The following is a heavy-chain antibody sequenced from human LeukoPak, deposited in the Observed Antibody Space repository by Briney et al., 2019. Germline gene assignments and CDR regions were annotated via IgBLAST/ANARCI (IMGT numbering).Heavy chain of an antibody. CDR2: IIPIFGTA. J-gene: IGHJ4*02. CDR3: ATRPASETYFAVFDY. D-gene: IGHD1-26*01. V-gene: IGHV1-69*13. Sequence: ASVKVSCKASGGTFSSYAISWVRQAPGQGLEWMGGIIPIFGTANYAQKFQGRVTITADESTSTAYMELSSLRSEDTAVYFCATRPASETYFAVFDYWGQGTLVTVSS. CDR1: GGTFSSYA.